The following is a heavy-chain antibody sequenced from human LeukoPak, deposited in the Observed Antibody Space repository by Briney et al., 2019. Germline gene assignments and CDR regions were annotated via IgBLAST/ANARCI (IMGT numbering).Heavy chain of an antibody. V-gene: IGHV1-8*01. CDR3: ARDPYCSSTSCYGRWFDP. J-gene: IGHJ5*02. CDR1: GYTFTSYD. CDR2: MNPNSGNT. D-gene: IGHD2-2*01. Sequence: ASVKVSCKASGYTFTSYDINWVRQATGQGLEWMGWMNPNSGNTGYAQKFQGRVTMTRNTSISTAYMELSSLRSEDTAVYYCARDPYCSSTSCYGRWFDPWGQGTLVTVSS.